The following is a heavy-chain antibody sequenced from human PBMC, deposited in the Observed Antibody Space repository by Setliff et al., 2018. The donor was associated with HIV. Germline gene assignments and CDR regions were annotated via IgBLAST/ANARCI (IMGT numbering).Heavy chain of an antibody. CDR1: GYTFTSYV. Sequence: GASVKVSCKASGYTFTSYVMHWVRQAPGQRLEWMGWISAYNGNRNFAQKFRGRVTMTTDISTNTAYMEVRSLSFDDTAVYYCVRLTADRTNYYYYMDVWGKGTTVTVSS. D-gene: IGHD2-8*01. V-gene: IGHV1-18*01. CDR2: ISAYNGNR. J-gene: IGHJ6*03. CDR3: VRLTADRTNYYYYMDV.